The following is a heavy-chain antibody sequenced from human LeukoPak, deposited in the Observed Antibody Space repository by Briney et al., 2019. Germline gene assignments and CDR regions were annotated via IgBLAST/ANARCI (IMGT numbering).Heavy chain of an antibody. J-gene: IGHJ4*02. CDR1: GGSFSGYY. Sequence: PSETLSLTCAVYGGSFSGYYWSWIRQPPGKGLEWIGEINHSGSTNYNPSLKSRVTISVDTSKNQFSLKLSSVTAADTAVYYCVRGGPRYCSGGSCYFGYWGQGTLVTVSS. CDR3: VRGGPRYCSGGSCYFGY. D-gene: IGHD2-15*01. CDR2: INHSGST. V-gene: IGHV4-34*01.